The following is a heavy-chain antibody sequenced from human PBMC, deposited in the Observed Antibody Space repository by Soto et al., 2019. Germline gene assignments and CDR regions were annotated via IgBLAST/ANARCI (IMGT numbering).Heavy chain of an antibody. Sequence: GVSLRLSCAASGFTFSSYAMSWVRQAPGKGLEWVSAISGSGGSTYYADSVKGRFTISRDNSKNTLYLQMNSMRAEDTAVYYCAKDYEGLGARPYYYGMDVWGQGTTVTVSS. CDR3: AKDYEGLGARPYYYGMDV. CDR2: ISGSGGST. D-gene: IGHD3-10*01. CDR1: GFTFSSYA. V-gene: IGHV3-23*01. J-gene: IGHJ6*02.